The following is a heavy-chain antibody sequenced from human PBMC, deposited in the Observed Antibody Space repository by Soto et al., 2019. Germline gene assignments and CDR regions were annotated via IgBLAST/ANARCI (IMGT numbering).Heavy chain of an antibody. CDR1: GTSFIGYY. CDR2: FHYRGSA. V-gene: IGHV4-59*01. D-gene: IGHD6-19*01. CDR3: ARGVGGSALNGFDP. J-gene: IGHJ5*02. Sequence: PADTLSPTCSFLGTSFIGYYWTWIGQSPERGLEWIGYFHYRGSANYNPSLNSGFRMSVGRSKSESAMKLASVTAADTAVNYCARGVGGSALNGFDPWGQGTLVTVSS.